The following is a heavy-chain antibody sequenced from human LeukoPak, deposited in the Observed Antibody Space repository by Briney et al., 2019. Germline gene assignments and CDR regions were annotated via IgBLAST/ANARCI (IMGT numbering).Heavy chain of an antibody. V-gene: IGHV4-59*08. D-gene: IGHD3-10*01. CDR3: ARHGTRRFGEFADGMDV. CDR1: GGSISSYY. CDR2: IYYSGST. J-gene: IGHJ6*02. Sequence: MSSETLSLTCTVSGGSISSYYWSWIRQSPGKGLEWIGYIYYSGSTNYNPSLKSRVTISVDTSKNQFSLKLSSVTAADTAVYYCARHGTRRFGEFADGMDVWGQGTTVTVSS.